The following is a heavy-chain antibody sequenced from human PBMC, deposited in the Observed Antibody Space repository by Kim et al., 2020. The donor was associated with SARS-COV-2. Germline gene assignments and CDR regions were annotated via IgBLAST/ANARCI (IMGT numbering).Heavy chain of an antibody. CDR3: ASLHSYGMHV. CDR1: GFTFSDHY. J-gene: IGHJ6*02. CDR2: ISDSGRAM. Sequence: GGSLRLSCAASGFTFSDHYMTWIRQAPGKGLEWISYISDSGRAMSYADSVKGRFTVSRDNARNSLYVQMNSLRAEDTAVYYCASLHSYGMHVWGQGSTVTVSS. V-gene: IGHV3-11*01.